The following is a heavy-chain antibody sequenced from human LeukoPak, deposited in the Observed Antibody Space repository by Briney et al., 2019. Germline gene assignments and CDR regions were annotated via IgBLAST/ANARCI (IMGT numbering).Heavy chain of an antibody. CDR3: ARGRQAYGSGSYRCDY. Sequence: INHSGSTNYNPSLKSRVTISVDTSKNQFSLKLSSVTAADTAVYYCARGRQAYGSGSYRCDYWGQGTLVTVSS. CDR2: INHSGST. J-gene: IGHJ4*02. V-gene: IGHV4-34*01. D-gene: IGHD3-10*01.